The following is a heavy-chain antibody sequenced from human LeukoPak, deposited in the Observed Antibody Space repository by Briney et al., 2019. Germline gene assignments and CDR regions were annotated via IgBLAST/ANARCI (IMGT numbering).Heavy chain of an antibody. D-gene: IGHD1-1*01. CDR3: ARDSPGTLYGMDV. V-gene: IGHV1-46*01. CDR1: GYTFTSYY. CDR2: INPSGGST. Sequence: GASVKVSCKASGYTFTSYYMHWVRQAPGQGLEWMGIINPSGGSTSYAQKFQGRVTMTRDTSTSTVYMELSSLRSEDTAVYYCARDSPGTLYGMDVWGQGTTVTVS. J-gene: IGHJ6*02.